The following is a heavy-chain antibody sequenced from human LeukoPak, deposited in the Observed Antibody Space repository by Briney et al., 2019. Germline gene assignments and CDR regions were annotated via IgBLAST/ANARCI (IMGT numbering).Heavy chain of an antibody. Sequence: PSETLSLTCSVSGGSISSYYWSWVRQPAGKGLEWIGRIHSSGTTHYNPSFKSRVTMSVDTSKNQFSLKLSSVTAADTAVYYCARERPGSSFDPWGQGTLVTVSS. J-gene: IGHJ5*02. D-gene: IGHD3-10*01. CDR2: IHSSGTT. CDR1: GGSISSYY. CDR3: ARERPGSSFDP. V-gene: IGHV4-4*07.